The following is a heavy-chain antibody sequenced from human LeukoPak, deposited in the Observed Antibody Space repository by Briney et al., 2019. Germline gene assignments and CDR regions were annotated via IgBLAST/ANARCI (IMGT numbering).Heavy chain of an antibody. CDR2: IYHSGST. V-gene: IGHV4-38-2*02. CDR1: GYSISSGYY. CDR3: ARWSHDYGDYGVRGGYWYFDL. D-gene: IGHD4-17*01. Sequence: PSETLPLTCTVSGYSISSGYYWGWIRQPPGKGLEWIGSIYHSGSTYYNPSLKSRVTISVDTSKNQFSLKLSSVTAADTAVYYCARWSHDYGDYGVRGGYWYFDLWGRGTLVTVSS. J-gene: IGHJ2*01.